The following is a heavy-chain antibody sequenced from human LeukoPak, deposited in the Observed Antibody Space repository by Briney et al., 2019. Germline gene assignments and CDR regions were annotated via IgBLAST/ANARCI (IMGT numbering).Heavy chain of an antibody. V-gene: IGHV3-23*01. CDR2: LFTGGGRT. Sequence: PGGPLRLSCAASGFTFNNYLMSWVRQAPGKGLEWVSVLFTGGGRTLYADSVKGRFTISGDTSRTTLYLQMNGLRAEDTAVYYCAKECDYSPGHKFDLWGQGTLVTLSS. CDR1: GFTFNNYL. CDR3: AKECDYSPGHKFDL. J-gene: IGHJ4*02. D-gene: IGHD3-10*01.